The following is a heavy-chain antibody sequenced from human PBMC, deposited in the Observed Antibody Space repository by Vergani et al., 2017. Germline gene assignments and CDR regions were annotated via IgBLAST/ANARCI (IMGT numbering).Heavy chain of an antibody. Sequence: QVQLQESGPGLVKPSQTLSLTCTVSGGSISSGGYYWSWIRQHPGKGLEWFGYIYYSGSTYYNPSLKSRVDISLDTSKNQFSLKLSSVTAAGTAVYYCARGGGYCSSTSCHNWFDPWGQGTLVTVSS. CDR2: IYYSGST. V-gene: IGHV4-31*03. D-gene: IGHD2-2*01. CDR3: ARGGGYCSSTSCHNWFDP. J-gene: IGHJ5*02. CDR1: GGSISSGGYY.